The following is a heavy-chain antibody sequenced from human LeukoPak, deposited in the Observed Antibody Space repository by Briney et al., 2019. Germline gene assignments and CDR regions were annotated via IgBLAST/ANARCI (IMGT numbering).Heavy chain of an antibody. V-gene: IGHV4-34*01. CDR2: INHSGST. D-gene: IGHD6-6*01. CDR1: GGSFSGYY. J-gene: IGHJ5*02. Sequence: SETLSLTCAVYGGSFSGYYWSWLRQPPGKGLEWIGEINHSGSTNYNPSLKSRVTISVDTSKNQFSLTLSSVTAADTAVYYCASLVPSNWFDPWGQGTLVTVSS. CDR3: ASLVPSNWFDP.